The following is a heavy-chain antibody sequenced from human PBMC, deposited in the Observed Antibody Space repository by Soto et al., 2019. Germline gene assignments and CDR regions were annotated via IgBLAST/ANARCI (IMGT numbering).Heavy chain of an antibody. CDR1: GFAFRSYN. J-gene: IGHJ4*02. CDR2: ISSGSSNI. V-gene: IGHV3-21*01. CDR3: ASATVVAATFDF. Sequence: TGGSLRLSCAASGFAFRSYNMNWVRQAPGKGLEWVASISSGSSNIYYADSVKGRFTISRGNAKNSLFLQMDSLRAEDSAVYYCASATVVAATFDFWGQGTLVTVSS. D-gene: IGHD2-15*01.